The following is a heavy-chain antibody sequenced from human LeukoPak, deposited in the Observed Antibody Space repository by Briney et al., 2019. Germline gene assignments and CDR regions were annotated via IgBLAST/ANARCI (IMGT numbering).Heavy chain of an antibody. CDR3: AREGYTSGWYYFDY. V-gene: IGHV3-64*02. J-gene: IGHJ4*02. D-gene: IGHD6-19*01. CDR2: ISSNGGST. CDR1: GFTFSSYA. Sequence: PGGSLRLSCAASGFTFSSYAMHWVRQAPGKGLEYVSAISSNGGSTYYADSVKGRFTISRDNSKNTLYLQMGSLRAEDMAVYYCAREGYTSGWYYFDYWGQGTLSPSPQ.